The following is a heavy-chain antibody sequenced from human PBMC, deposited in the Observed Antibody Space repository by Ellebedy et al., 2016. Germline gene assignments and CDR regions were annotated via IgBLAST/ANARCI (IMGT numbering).Heavy chain of an antibody. J-gene: IGHJ5*02. CDR3: ARVRATVTTLRFDP. D-gene: IGHD4-17*01. Sequence: GSLRLSCTVSGGSISSYYWSWIRQPPGKGLEWIGYIYYSGSTNYNPSLKSRVTISVDTSKNQFSLKLSSVTAADTAVYYCARVRATVTTLRFDPWGQGTLVTVSS. CDR2: IYYSGST. V-gene: IGHV4-59*08. CDR1: GGSISSYY.